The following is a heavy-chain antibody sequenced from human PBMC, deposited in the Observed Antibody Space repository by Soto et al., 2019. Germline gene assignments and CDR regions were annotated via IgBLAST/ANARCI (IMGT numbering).Heavy chain of an antibody. J-gene: IGHJ6*04. V-gene: IGHV4-34*01. CDR2: INHSGST. D-gene: IGHD3-10*01. CDR3: ARGPPRITMVRGVRTGAMDV. CDR1: GGSFSGYY. Sequence: SETLSLTCAVYGGSFSGYYWSWIRQPPGKGLEWIGEINHSGSTNYNPSLKSRVTISVDTSKNQFSLKLSSVTAADTAVYYCARGPPRITMVRGVRTGAMDVWGKGTTVTVSS.